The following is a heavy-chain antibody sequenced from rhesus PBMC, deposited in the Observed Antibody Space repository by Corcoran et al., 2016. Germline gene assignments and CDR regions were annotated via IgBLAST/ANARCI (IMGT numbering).Heavy chain of an antibody. CDR3: ARGEDNIWTGYSLDS. CDR1: GGSISDSYR. D-gene: IGHD3-3*01. J-gene: IGHJ6*01. Sequence: QVQLQESGPGVVKPSETLSLTCAVSGGSISDSYRWSWIRQPPGKGLVWIGYIYGSSTSTNYNPSLKSRVTISKDTSKNQFSLKLSSVTAADTAVYYCARGEDNIWTGYSLDSWGQGVVVTVSS. CDR2: IYGSSTST. V-gene: IGHV4S10*01.